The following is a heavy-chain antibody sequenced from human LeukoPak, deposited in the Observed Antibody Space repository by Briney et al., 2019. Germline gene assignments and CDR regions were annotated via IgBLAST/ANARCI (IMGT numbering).Heavy chain of an antibody. D-gene: IGHD2-21*01. Sequence: ESGPTLVKPTQTLTQTCTFSGFSLSTSGVGGGWIRQPPRKALWWLALSSWDDDKRYSPSLKSRLTITKDTSKNQVVLTMTNMDPVDTATYYCAHKFLLYYFDYWGQGTLVTVSS. CDR1: GFSLSTSGVG. V-gene: IGHV2-5*02. J-gene: IGHJ4*02. CDR3: AHKFLLYYFDY. CDR2: SSWDDDK.